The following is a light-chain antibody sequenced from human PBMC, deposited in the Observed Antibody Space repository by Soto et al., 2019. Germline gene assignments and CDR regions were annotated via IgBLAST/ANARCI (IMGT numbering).Light chain of an antibody. V-gene: IGLV2-8*01. J-gene: IGLJ2*01. CDR3: SSYAGSNNYV. Sequence: QSALTQPPSASGSPGQSVTISCTGTSSDVGDYNYVSWYQQHPGKAPKLMIYEVIKRLSGVPDRVSGSKSGNTASLTVSGLHAEDEADYYCSSYAGSNNYVFGGGTKLTVL. CDR2: EVI. CDR1: SSDVGDYNY.